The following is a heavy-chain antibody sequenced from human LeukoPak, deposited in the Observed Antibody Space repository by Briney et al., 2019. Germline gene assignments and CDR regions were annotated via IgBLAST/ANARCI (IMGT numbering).Heavy chain of an antibody. CDR2: ITGSSTWT. CDR3: TRELVSSGTGYFDL. J-gene: IGHJ2*01. Sequence: GGSLRLSCEASGFTFGTFGMAWVRQSPGKGLQWVSGITGSSTWTYYAASVKDRFTVSRDNSQNTLHLQMNSLRADDTAVYYCTRELVSSGTGYFDLWGRGTLVTVSS. V-gene: IGHV3-23*01. CDR1: GFTFGTFG. D-gene: IGHD3-10*01.